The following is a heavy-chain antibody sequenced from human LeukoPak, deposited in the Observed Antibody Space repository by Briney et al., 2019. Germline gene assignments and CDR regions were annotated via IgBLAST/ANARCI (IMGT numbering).Heavy chain of an antibody. CDR1: GGSISSGSYY. Sequence: PSETLSLTCTVSGGSISSGSYYWSWIRQPVGKGLEWIGRIYTSGSTNYNPSLKSRVTISVDTSKNQFSLKLSSVTAADTAVYYCARGIAAAGTHLDYWGQGTLVTVSS. J-gene: IGHJ4*02. CDR3: ARGIAAAGTHLDY. CDR2: IYTSGST. V-gene: IGHV4-61*02. D-gene: IGHD6-13*01.